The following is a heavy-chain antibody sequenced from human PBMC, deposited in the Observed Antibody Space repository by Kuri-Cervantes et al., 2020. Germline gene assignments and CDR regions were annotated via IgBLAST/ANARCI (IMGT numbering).Heavy chain of an antibody. Sequence: SETLSLTCTVSGGSISSGDYYWSWIRQPPGKGLEWIGYIYYSGSTYYNPSLKSRVTISVDTSKNQFSLKLSSVTAADTAVYYCARGPDSDYDFWSGYYPDAFDIWGQGTMVTVSS. J-gene: IGHJ3*02. CDR2: IYYSGST. D-gene: IGHD3-3*01. CDR1: GGSISSGDYY. CDR3: ARGPDSDYDFWSGYYPDAFDI. V-gene: IGHV4-30-4*01.